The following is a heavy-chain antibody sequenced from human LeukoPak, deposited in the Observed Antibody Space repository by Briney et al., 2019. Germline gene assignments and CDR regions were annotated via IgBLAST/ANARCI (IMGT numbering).Heavy chain of an antibody. CDR2: INSDGSST. CDR1: GFTFSSYW. V-gene: IGHV3-74*01. D-gene: IGHD2-8*01. Sequence: GGSLRLSCAASGFTFSSYWMHWVRQAPGKGLVWVSRINSDGSSTSYADSVKGRFTISRDNAKNTLYLQMNSLRAEDTAVYYCIRSVRNGHFDYWGQGTLVTVSS. J-gene: IGHJ4*02. CDR3: IRSVRNGHFDY.